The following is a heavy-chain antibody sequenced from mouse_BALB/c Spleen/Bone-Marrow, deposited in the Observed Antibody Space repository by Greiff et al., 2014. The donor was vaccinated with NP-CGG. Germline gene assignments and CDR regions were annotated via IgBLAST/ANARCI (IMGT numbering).Heavy chain of an antibody. CDR3: ARGGNWGGFAY. CDR1: GYTFTSYW. J-gene: IGHJ3*01. Sequence: VQLQQSGAELAKPGASVKMSCKASGYTFTSYWMHWVKQRPGQGLEWIGYINPSTGYTEYNQKFKGKATLTADKSSSTAYMQLSSLTSEDSAVYYCARGGNWGGFAYWGQGTLVTVSA. CDR2: INPSTGYT. D-gene: IGHD4-1*01. V-gene: IGHV1-7*01.